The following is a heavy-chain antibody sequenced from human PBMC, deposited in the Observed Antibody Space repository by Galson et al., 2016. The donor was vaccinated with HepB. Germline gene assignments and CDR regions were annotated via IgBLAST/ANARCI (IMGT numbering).Heavy chain of an antibody. Sequence: SVKVSCKASGYTFTNYYMHWVRQAPGQGLAWMGIINPSGGSTSYAQKFQGRVTMTRDTSTNAVYMELSSLRSEDTAVYYCARDEGSGFGRWGQGTLVTVSS. J-gene: IGHJ4*02. D-gene: IGHD6-19*01. CDR1: GYTFTNYY. V-gene: IGHV1-46*01. CDR3: ARDEGSGFGR. CDR2: INPSGGST.